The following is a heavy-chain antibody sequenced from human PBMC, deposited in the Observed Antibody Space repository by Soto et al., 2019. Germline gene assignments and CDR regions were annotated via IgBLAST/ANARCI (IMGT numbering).Heavy chain of an antibody. Sequence: GGSLRLSCVASGFTLGNHGMHWVRQAPGKGLEWVSFIWDDGRDKYYADSVEGRFLISRDNSKNTMNLQVKSLRPEDTALYYCVRGATTTGWFDAFDLWGRGTMVTVSS. V-gene: IGHV3-30*02. CDR3: VRGATTTGWFDAFDL. CDR1: GFTLGNHG. CDR2: IWDDGRDK. D-gene: IGHD6-19*01. J-gene: IGHJ3*01.